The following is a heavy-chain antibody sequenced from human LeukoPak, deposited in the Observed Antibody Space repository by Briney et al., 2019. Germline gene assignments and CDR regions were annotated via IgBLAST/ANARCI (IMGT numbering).Heavy chain of an antibody. D-gene: IGHD5-12*01. CDR2: ISGSGGST. Sequence: GGSLRLPCAASGFTFSSYGMSWVRQAPGKGLEWVSAISGSGGSTYYADSVKGRFTISRDNSKNTLYLQMNSLRAEDTAVYYCAKGYSGYDYGFFDYWGQGTLVTVSS. V-gene: IGHV3-23*01. CDR1: GFTFSSYG. CDR3: AKGYSGYDYGFFDY. J-gene: IGHJ4*02.